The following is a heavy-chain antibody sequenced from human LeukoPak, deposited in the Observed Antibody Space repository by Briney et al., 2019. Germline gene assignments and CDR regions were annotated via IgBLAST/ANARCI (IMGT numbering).Heavy chain of an antibody. Sequence: SETLSLTCDVSGDSRASSCSYWSGWLRPPPGKGLEWIGYVQSSGSTKYNSSLGSRVTISMDTSRNQFSLKLSSVTAADAAVYFCTRGGGWRIDFWGRGTPVTVSS. V-gene: IGHV4-61*01. CDR2: VQSSGST. CDR3: TRGGGWRIDF. J-gene: IGHJ4*02. D-gene: IGHD3-16*01. CDR1: GDSRASSCSYW.